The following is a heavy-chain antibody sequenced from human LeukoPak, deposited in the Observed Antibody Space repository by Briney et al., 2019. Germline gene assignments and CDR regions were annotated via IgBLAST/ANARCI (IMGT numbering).Heavy chain of an antibody. J-gene: IGHJ3*02. V-gene: IGHV4-39*07. Sequence: SETLSLTCTVSGGSISSSSYYWSWIRQPPGKGLEWIGEINHSGSTNYNPSLKSRVTISVDTSKIQFSLKLSSVTAADTAVYYCARRSLGRAFDIWGQGTMVTVSS. CDR2: INHSGST. D-gene: IGHD7-27*01. CDR3: ARRSLGRAFDI. CDR1: GGSISSSSYY.